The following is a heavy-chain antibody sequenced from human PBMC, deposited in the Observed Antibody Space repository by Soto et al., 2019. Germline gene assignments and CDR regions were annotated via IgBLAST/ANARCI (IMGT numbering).Heavy chain of an antibody. Sequence: EVQLVESGGALVQPGGSLRLSCATSGFTFTHYWMNWVRQAPGKGLEWVANINIDGTEKYYGDSVKGRFTISRDNAKNSLYLQMDSLSDEDMAVYYCARNRGWEMLEYWGQGTLVTVSS. CDR1: GFTFTHYW. J-gene: IGHJ4*02. V-gene: IGHV3-7*01. D-gene: IGHD6-19*01. CDR2: INIDGTEK. CDR3: ARNRGWEMLEY.